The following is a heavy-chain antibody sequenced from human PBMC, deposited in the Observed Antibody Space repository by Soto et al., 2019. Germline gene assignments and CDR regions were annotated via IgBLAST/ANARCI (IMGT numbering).Heavy chain of an antibody. J-gene: IGHJ4*02. V-gene: IGHV1-69*13. CDR3: ASKVPDYGGNWYFDY. CDR2: IIPIFGTA. D-gene: IGHD4-17*01. Sequence: ASVKVSCNASGGTISSYAISRVRQAPGQGLEWMGGIIPIFGTANYAQKFQGRVTITADESTSTAYMELSSLRSEDTAVYYCASKVPDYGGNWYFDYWGQGTLVTVSS. CDR1: GGTISSYA.